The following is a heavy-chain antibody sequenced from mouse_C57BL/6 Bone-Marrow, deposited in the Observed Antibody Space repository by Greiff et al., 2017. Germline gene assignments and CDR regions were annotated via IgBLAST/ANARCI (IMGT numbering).Heavy chain of an antibody. CDR2: IDPSDSYT. CDR1: GYTFTSYW. D-gene: IGHD1-1*01. V-gene: IGHV1-69*01. CDR3: AREGRDPYCYGRRWYYAMDY. Sequence: VQLQQPGAELVMPGASVKLSCKASGYTFTSYWMHWVKQRPGQGLEWIGEIDPSDSYTNYNQKIKGKSTLTVDKSSSTDYMQLSSLTSEDSAVYYCAREGRDPYCYGRRWYYAMDYWGEGTSVTVSS. J-gene: IGHJ4*01.